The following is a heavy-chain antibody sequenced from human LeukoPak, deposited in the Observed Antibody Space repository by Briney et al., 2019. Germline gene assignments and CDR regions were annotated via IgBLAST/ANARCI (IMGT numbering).Heavy chain of an antibody. CDR3: ASSSLYSSSWYDGVY. CDR2: IYTSGST. CDR1: GGSISSYY. J-gene: IGHJ4*02. Sequence: SETLSLTCTVSGGSISSYYWSWIRQPAGKGLEWIGLIYTSGSTNYNPSPKTRVTMSVDTSKNHFSLNLSSVPPADTAVYYCASSSLYSSSWYDGVYWGQGTLVTVSS. D-gene: IGHD6-13*01. V-gene: IGHV4-4*07.